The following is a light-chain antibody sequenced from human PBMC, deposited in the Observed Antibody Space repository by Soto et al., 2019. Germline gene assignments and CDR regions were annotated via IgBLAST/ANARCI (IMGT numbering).Light chain of an antibody. V-gene: IGKV1-5*01. CDR2: HAS. J-gene: IGKJ5*01. CDR1: QSISNW. Sequence: DIQMTQSPSTLSASVGDRVTFTCRASQSISNWLAWYQQKPGKAPKFLIHHASSLESGVPSRFSGSGSGTDFTLTISNLQPDDSATYYCQQYNSSPITFAQGTRLEIK. CDR3: QQYNSSPIT.